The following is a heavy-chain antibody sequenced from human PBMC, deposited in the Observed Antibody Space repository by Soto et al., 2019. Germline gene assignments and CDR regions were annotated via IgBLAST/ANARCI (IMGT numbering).Heavy chain of an antibody. J-gene: IGHJ4*02. CDR3: ASSRYCSGGSCVFDY. V-gene: IGHV1-3*01. CDR2: INAGNGNT. D-gene: IGHD2-15*01. CDR1: GYTFTSYA. Sequence: QVRLVQSGAEVKKPGASVKVSCKASGYTFTSYAMHWVRQAPGQRLEWMGWINAGNGNTKYSQKFQGRVTITRDTSASTAYMELSSLRSEDTAVYYCASSRYCSGGSCVFDYWGQGTLVTVSS.